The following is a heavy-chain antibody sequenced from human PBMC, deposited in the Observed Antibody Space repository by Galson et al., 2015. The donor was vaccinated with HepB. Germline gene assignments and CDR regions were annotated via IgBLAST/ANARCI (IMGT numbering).Heavy chain of an antibody. J-gene: IGHJ4*02. V-gene: IGHV1-69*06. Sequence: SVKVSCKASGGTFSSFAFSWVRQAPGQGPEWMGEIIPFFGTTNYAPKFQGRVTISADISTSTVYMEMSSLTSDDTAMYYCARPAARGIFFHFWGQGTVVTVSS. CDR1: GGTFSSFA. D-gene: IGHD3-10*01. CDR3: ARPAARGIFFHF. CDR2: IIPFFGTT.